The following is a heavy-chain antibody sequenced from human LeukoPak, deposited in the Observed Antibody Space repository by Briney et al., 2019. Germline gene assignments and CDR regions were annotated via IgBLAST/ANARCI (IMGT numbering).Heavy chain of an antibody. CDR3: ARVDGVGSTGPFDY. D-gene: IGHD1-26*01. Sequence: SETLSLTCTVSGGSITDYHWIWIRQPAGKGLEWIGRLYTSGSTYYNPSLKSRVTISVDTSKNQFSLKLSSVTAADTAVYYCARVDGVGSTGPFDYWGQGTLVTVSS. V-gene: IGHV4-4*07. J-gene: IGHJ4*02. CDR2: LYTSGST. CDR1: GGSITDYH.